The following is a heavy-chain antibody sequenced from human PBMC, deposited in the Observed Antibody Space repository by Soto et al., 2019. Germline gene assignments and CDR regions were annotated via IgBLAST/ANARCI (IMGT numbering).Heavy chain of an antibody. Sequence: QVLLVQSGADVKKPGASVRISCKASGYTFTNFYMHWVRQAPGQGLEWMAMIIPSDGSTSYAEKFQGRVTLTMDTSTSTVYMELSNLGSEDTAMYYCARGGSVGHDYWGQGTLVPVSS. V-gene: IGHV1-46*01. CDR2: IIPSDGST. D-gene: IGHD1-26*01. CDR1: GYTFTNFY. CDR3: ARGGSVGHDY. J-gene: IGHJ4*02.